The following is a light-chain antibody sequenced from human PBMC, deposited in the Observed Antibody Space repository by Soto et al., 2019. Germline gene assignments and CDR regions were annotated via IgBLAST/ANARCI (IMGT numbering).Light chain of an antibody. CDR1: QSVSSN. J-gene: IGKJ4*01. CDR2: GAS. CDR3: EHYQRYPPS. V-gene: IGKV3-15*01. Sequence: EIVMTQSPATLSVSPGERATLSCRASQSVSSNLAWYQQKPGQAPRLLIYGASTRATGIPARFSGSGSGTEFTLTISSLQSEDFATYYCEHYQRYPPSFGGGTKLEIK.